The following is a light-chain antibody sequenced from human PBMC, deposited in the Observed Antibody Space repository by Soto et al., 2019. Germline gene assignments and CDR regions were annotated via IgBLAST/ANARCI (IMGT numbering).Light chain of an antibody. CDR3: SSYTSGGNYV. J-gene: IGLJ1*01. CDR2: DVS. CDR1: SSDVAAYNF. Sequence: QSVLTQPASVSGSPGQSVAISCTGTSSDVAAYNFVSWYQQHPGKAPKLMVFDVSNRPSGVSDRFSGSKSGNMASLTISWLQAEDEADYYCSSYTSGGNYVFGTGTKVTVL. V-gene: IGLV2-14*01.